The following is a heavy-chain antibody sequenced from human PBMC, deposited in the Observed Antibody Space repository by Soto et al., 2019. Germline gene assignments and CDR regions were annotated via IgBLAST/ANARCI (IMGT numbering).Heavy chain of an antibody. Sequence: QVQLQESGPGLVKPSQTLSLTCTVSGGSISSGGYYWSWIRQHPGKGLEWIGYIYYSGSTYYNPSLKSRVTISVDRSKNQFSLKLSSVTAADTAVYYCARGGAIQLWSRAFDYWGQGTLVTVSS. CDR3: ARGGAIQLWSRAFDY. CDR1: GGSISSGGYY. CDR2: IYYSGST. D-gene: IGHD5-18*01. J-gene: IGHJ4*02. V-gene: IGHV4-31*03.